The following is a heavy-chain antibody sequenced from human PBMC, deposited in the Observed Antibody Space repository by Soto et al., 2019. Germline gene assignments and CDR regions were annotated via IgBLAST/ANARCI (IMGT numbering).Heavy chain of an antibody. J-gene: IGHJ5*02. Sequence: SETLSLTCTVSGFSISNYYWNWIRQSPGKGLEWIGSIYNTGSTSYNPSLQSRVTMSVDTSKNQFSVELTSVTAADAAVYYCARTCFDSGTYYNSCFDPWGQGTLVTVSS. D-gene: IGHD3-10*01. CDR1: GFSISNYY. CDR3: ARTCFDSGTYYNSCFDP. CDR2: IYNTGST. V-gene: IGHV4-59*01.